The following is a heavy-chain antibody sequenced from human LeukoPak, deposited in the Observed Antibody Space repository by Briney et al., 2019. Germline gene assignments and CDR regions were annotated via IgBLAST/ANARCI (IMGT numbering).Heavy chain of an antibody. J-gene: IGHJ6*03. CDR2: IYYSGST. Sequence: PSETLSLTCTVSGGSISNYYWSWIRQPPGKGLEWIGYIYYSGSTNYNPSLKSRVTISVDTSKNQFSLKLSSVTAADTAVYYCAREDSSSGDYYYYYYMDVWGKGTTVTVSS. V-gene: IGHV4-59*01. D-gene: IGHD6-6*01. CDR1: GGSISNYY. CDR3: AREDSSSGDYYYYYYMDV.